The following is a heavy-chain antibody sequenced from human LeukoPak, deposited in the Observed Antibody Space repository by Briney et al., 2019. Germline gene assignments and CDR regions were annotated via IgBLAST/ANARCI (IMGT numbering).Heavy chain of an antibody. CDR1: GGSMNNYY. Sequence: SETLSLTCAVSGGSMNNYYWHWIRQTPGKGLEWIGHIYDSGTTYRNPSLKSRVMISVDRSKNQFSLKMSSVTAADTAVYYCARGVEEYFSYFDSWGQGILVSVSS. J-gene: IGHJ4*02. D-gene: IGHD2/OR15-2a*01. CDR3: ARGVEEYFSYFDS. V-gene: IGHV4-59*01. CDR2: IYDSGTT.